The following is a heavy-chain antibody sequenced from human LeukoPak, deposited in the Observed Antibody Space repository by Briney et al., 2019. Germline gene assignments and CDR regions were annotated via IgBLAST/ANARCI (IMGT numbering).Heavy chain of an antibody. J-gene: IGHJ4*02. D-gene: IGHD3-10*01. Sequence: SETLSLTCTVSSGSISTSNYYWGWVRQPPGKALEWIGNIFYTGSTYYSPSLKSRVTISLDTSRNQFSLRLNSVTAADTAVYYCARETPYGSGSYPFDYWGQGILVTVSS. CDR1: SGSISTSNYY. CDR2: IFYTGST. V-gene: IGHV4-39*07. CDR3: ARETPYGSGSYPFDY.